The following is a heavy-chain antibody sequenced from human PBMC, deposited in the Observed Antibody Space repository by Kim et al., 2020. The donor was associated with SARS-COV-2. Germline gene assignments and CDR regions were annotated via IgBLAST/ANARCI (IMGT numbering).Heavy chain of an antibody. J-gene: IGHJ6*02. CDR2: IYYSGST. CDR3: VRHKDAAVLFDYYDYGMDV. V-gene: IGHV4-59*08. D-gene: IGHD2-21*01. Sequence: SETLSLTCTVSGCSISSYYWSWIRQPPGKGLEWIGYIYYSGSTNYNPSLKGRVTISVDTSKNQFSLKLSSVTDADTAVYYCVRHKDAAVLFDYYDYGMDVGGQRTTVTV. CDR1: GCSISSYY.